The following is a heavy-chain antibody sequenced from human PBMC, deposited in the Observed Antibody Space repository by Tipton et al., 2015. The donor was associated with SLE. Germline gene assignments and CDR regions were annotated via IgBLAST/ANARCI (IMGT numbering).Heavy chain of an antibody. CDR3: ARDHPLLMRGPGIEWIGAFDI. Sequence: SLRLSCAASGFTFSSYAMHWVRQAPGKGLEWVAVISYEGSNKYYADSVKGRFTISRDNSKNTLYLQMNSLRAEDTAVYYCARDHPLLMRGPGIEWIGAFDIWGQGTMVTLSS. D-gene: IGHD3-10*01. J-gene: IGHJ3*02. CDR2: ISYEGSNK. CDR1: GFTFSSYA. V-gene: IGHV3-30-3*01.